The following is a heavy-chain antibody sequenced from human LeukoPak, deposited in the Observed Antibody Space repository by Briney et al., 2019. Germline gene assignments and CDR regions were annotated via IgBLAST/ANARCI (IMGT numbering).Heavy chain of an antibody. CDR3: ARGSPIGFYCSSTSCYSRWFDP. CDR2: INHSGST. J-gene: IGHJ5*02. Sequence: SETLSLTCAVSGYSISSGYYWSWIRQPPGKGLEWIGEINHSGSTNYNPSLKSRVTISVDTSKNQFSLKLSSVTAADTAVYYCARGSPIGFYCSSTSCYSRWFDPWGQGTLVTVSS. CDR1: GYSISSGYY. D-gene: IGHD2-2*02. V-gene: IGHV4-34*01.